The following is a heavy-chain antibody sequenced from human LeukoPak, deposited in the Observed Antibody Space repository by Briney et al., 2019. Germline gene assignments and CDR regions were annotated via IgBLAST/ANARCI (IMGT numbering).Heavy chain of an antibody. CDR3: AKDGYSYTTPYFDY. CDR1: GFTFDDYA. J-gene: IGHJ4*02. V-gene: IGHV3-9*01. D-gene: IGHD5-18*01. CDR2: ISWNSGSI. Sequence: SLRLSCAASGFTFDDYAMHWVRQAPGKGLEWVSGISWNSGSIGYADSVKGRFTISRDNAKNSLYLQMNSLRAEDTALYYCAKDGYSYTTPYFDYWGQGTLVTVSS.